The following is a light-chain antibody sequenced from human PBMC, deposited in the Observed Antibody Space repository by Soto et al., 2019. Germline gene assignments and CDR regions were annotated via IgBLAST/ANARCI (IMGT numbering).Light chain of an antibody. CDR1: QSIINW. Sequence: DMQMTQSPSTRSVAGGDSGTITCRARQSIINWLAWYQQKPGKAPKLLIYAASSLQSGVPSRFSGSGSGTDFTLTISSLQPEDFETYYCLQHNSYPPTFGQWNKVE. CDR3: LQHNSYPPT. V-gene: IGKV1-5*01. CDR2: AAS. J-gene: IGKJ1*01.